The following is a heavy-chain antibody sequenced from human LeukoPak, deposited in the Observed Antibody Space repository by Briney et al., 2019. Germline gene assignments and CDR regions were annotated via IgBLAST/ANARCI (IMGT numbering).Heavy chain of an antibody. J-gene: IGHJ4*02. D-gene: IGHD3-22*01. Sequence: SETLSLTCTVSGGSISSYYWSWIRQPPGKGLEWIGYIYYSGSTNYNPSLKSRVTISVDTSKNQFSLKLSSVTAVDTAVYYCARHPSAYYDSSGYYFDYWGQGTLVTVSS. CDR2: IYYSGST. CDR1: GGSISSYY. V-gene: IGHV4-59*08. CDR3: ARHPSAYYDSSGYYFDY.